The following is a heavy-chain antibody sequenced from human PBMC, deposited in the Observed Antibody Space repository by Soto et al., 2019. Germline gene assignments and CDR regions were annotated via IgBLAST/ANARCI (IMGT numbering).Heavy chain of an antibody. CDR3: TRALSSRSDY. J-gene: IGHJ4*02. CDR1: GFTFSSYW. D-gene: IGHD3-16*02. CDR2: INTDGTST. V-gene: IGHV3-74*01. Sequence: EVQLVESGGGLVQPGGSLRLSCAASGFTFSSYWLHWVRQAPGKGLEWVSRINTDGTSTSYADSLKGRFTISRDNAKNTLYRQMNRLSAEDTAVYYCTRALSSRSDYWGQGTLVTVSS.